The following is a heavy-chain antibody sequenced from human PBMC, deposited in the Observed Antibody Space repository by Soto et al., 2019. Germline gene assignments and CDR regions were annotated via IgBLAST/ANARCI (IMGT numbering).Heavy chain of an antibody. J-gene: IGHJ4*02. V-gene: IGHV1-69*01. CDR1: GGTFNTFA. Sequence: QVQLVQSGAEVKKPGSSVKVSCMTSGGTFNTFAISWVRQAPGQGLECMGGIIPMVGTAHYAQKIQGRVTITADESTRTVYMELSSLRSEDTAVYYCERFSPPRGYYAYWGQGTLVTVSS. CDR3: ERFSPPRGYYAY. CDR2: IIPMVGTA. D-gene: IGHD3-22*01.